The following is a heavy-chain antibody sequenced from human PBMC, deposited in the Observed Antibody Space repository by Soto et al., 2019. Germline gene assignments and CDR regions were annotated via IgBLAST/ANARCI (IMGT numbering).Heavy chain of an antibody. CDR3: ARAGARRQWLVELCRFDP. J-gene: IGHJ5*02. Sequence: ASVKVSCKASGYTFTSYAMHWVRQAPGQRLEWMGWINAGNGNTKYSQKFQGRVTITRDTSASAAYMELSSLRSEDTAVYYCARAGARRQWLVELCRFDPWGQGTLVTVSS. CDR1: GYTFTSYA. D-gene: IGHD6-19*01. V-gene: IGHV1-3*01. CDR2: INAGNGNT.